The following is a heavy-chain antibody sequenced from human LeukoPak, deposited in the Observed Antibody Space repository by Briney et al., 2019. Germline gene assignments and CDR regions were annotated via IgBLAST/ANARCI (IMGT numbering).Heavy chain of an antibody. CDR1: GYTFTTYD. D-gene: IGHD1-1*01. Sequence: ASVKVSCKASGYTFTTYDINWVRQAPGQGLEWMGRMNPNSGDTGYAQNFQGRVTMTRDTSISTAYMELTSLRSEDTAVYYCARNPANSGDFDYWGQGTLVTVSS. J-gene: IGHJ4*02. CDR3: ARNPANSGDFDY. CDR2: MNPNSGDT. V-gene: IGHV1-8*01.